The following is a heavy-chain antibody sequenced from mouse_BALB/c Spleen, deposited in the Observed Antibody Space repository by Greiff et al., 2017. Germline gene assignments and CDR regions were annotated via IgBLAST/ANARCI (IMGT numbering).Heavy chain of an antibody. V-gene: IGHV1-4*02. CDR3: ARRGYEDGYYVDY. CDR1: GYTFTSYT. Sequence: AAELARPGASVTMSCKASGYTFTSYTMHWVQQRPGQGLEWIGYINPSSGYTEYNQKFKDKTTLTADKSSSTAYMQLSSLTSEDSAVYYCARRGYEDGYYVDYWGQGTTLTVSS. J-gene: IGHJ2*01. CDR2: INPSSGYT. D-gene: IGHD2-3*01.